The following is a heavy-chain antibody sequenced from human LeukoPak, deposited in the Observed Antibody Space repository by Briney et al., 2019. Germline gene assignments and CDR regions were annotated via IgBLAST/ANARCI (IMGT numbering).Heavy chain of an antibody. Sequence: ASVKVSCKAFGGTFSSYAISWVRQAPGQGLEWMGGIIPIFGTANYAQKFQGRVTITADESTSTAYMELSSLRSEDTAVYYCASRIQPPRSHLRYFDWFPPRYYFDYWGQGTLVTVSS. D-gene: IGHD3-9*01. CDR3: ASRIQPPRSHLRYFDWFPPRYYFDY. J-gene: IGHJ4*02. V-gene: IGHV1-69*13. CDR2: IIPIFGTA. CDR1: GGTFSSYA.